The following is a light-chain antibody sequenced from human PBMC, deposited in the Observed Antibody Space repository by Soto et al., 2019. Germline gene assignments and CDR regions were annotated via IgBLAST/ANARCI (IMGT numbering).Light chain of an antibody. J-gene: IGKJ1*01. CDR1: ESVSANY. Sequence: EIVFTHSPGTLSLSPGERATLSCRASESVSANYLAWYQQKPGQAPRLLIYGASSRATGIPDRFSGSGSGTDFTLTISRLEPEDFAVYYCQQYGTSPKTFGQGTKVDIK. CDR2: GAS. CDR3: QQYGTSPKT. V-gene: IGKV3-20*01.